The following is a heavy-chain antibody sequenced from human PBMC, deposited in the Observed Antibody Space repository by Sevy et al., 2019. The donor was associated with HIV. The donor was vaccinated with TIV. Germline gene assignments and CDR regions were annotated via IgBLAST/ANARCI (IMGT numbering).Heavy chain of an antibody. CDR3: AKEGGDIDIDY. Sequence: GGSLRLSCAASGFTFKYHGMHWVRQAPGKGLEWLSLISNDGSNKYYADSVKGRFTNSRDNAKNTVSVQMNSLRPEDTATYYCAKEGGDIDIDYWGQGILVTVSS. J-gene: IGHJ4*02. V-gene: IGHV3-30*18. D-gene: IGHD2-21*01. CDR2: ISNDGSNK. CDR1: GFTFKYHG.